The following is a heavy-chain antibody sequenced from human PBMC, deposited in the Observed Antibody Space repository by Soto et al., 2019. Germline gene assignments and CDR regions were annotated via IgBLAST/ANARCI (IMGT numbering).Heavy chain of an antibody. CDR2: IYYSGST. D-gene: IGHD3-22*01. J-gene: IGHJ5*02. Sequence: SETLSLTCTVSGGSISSGDYYWSWIRQPPGKGLEWIGYIYYSGSTYYNPSLKSRVTISVDTSKNQFSLKLSSVTAADTAVHYCARDAYYDSRQTLSSWGQGTLVTVSS. V-gene: IGHV4-30-4*01. CDR3: ARDAYYDSRQTLSS. CDR1: GGSISSGDYY.